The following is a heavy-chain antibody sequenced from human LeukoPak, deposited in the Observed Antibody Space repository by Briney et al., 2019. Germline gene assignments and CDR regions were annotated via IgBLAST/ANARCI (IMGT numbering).Heavy chain of an antibody. D-gene: IGHD4/OR15-4a*01. CDR3: AKTRARDNWLDP. CDR1: GGSISSGGYY. Sequence: SQTLSLTCTVSGGSISSGGYYWSWIRQHPGKGLEWNGYIYYSGSTYYNPSLKSRVTISVDTSKNQFSLKLSSVTAADTAVYYCAKTRARDNWLDPWGQGTLVTVSS. CDR2: IYYSGST. V-gene: IGHV4-31*03. J-gene: IGHJ5*02.